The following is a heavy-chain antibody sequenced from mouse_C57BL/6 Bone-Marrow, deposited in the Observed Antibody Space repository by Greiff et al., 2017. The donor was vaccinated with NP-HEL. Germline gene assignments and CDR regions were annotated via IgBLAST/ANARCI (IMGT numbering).Heavy chain of an antibody. J-gene: IGHJ1*03. CDR2: INPYNGGT. D-gene: IGHD1-1*01. CDR3: ARGKLRYWYFDV. V-gene: IGHV1-19*01. Sequence: EVKLMESGPVLVKPGASVKMSCKASGYTFTDYYMNWVKQSHGKSLEWIGVINPYNGGTSYNQKFKGKATLTVDKSSSTAYMELNSLTSEDSAVYYCARGKLRYWYFDVWGTGTTVTVSS. CDR1: GYTFTDYY.